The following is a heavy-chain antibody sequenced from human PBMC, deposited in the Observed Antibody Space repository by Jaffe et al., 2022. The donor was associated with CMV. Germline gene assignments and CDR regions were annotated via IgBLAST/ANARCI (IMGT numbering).Heavy chain of an antibody. D-gene: IGHD6-6*01. Sequence: EVQLVESGGGLVQPGGSLRLSCAASGFTFSSYEMNWVRQAPGKGLEWVSYISSSGSTIYYADSVKGRFTISRDNAKNSLYLQMNSLRAEDTAVYYCARWGVIYSSSSGDYYYYMDVWGKGTTVTVSS. CDR2: ISSSGSTI. V-gene: IGHV3-48*03. CDR3: ARWGVIYSSSSGDYYYYMDV. CDR1: GFTFSSYE. J-gene: IGHJ6*03.